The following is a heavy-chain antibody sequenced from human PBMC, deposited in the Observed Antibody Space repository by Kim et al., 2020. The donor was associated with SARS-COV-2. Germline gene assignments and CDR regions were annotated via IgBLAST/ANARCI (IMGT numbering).Heavy chain of an antibody. D-gene: IGHD3-10*01. J-gene: IGHJ4*02. CDR3: AREPNHYDSFDY. CDR1: GDSVFTNDHA. Sequence: SQTLSLTCAISGDSVFTNDHAWNWIRQSPSGGLVWLGRTYFRSKWYFDYGTSVKSRITITPDTSKNQFSLHLNSVTPEDTAVYFCAREPNHYDSFDYWGQGILVTVSS. CDR2: TYFRSKWYF. V-gene: IGHV6-1*01.